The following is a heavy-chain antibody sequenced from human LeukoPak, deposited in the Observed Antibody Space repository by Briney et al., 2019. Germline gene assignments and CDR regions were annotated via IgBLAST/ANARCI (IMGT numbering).Heavy chain of an antibody. CDR1: GFTFSSYA. J-gene: IGHJ3*02. CDR2: INHSGST. V-gene: IGHV4-34*01. D-gene: IGHD3-10*01. Sequence: GSLRLSCAASGFTFSSYAMSWIRQPPGKGLEWIGEINHSGSTNYNPSLKSRVTISVDTSKNQFSLKLSSVTAADTAVYYCARHRPYYYGSGSPLRAFDIWGQGTMVTVSS. CDR3: ARHRPYYYGSGSPLRAFDI.